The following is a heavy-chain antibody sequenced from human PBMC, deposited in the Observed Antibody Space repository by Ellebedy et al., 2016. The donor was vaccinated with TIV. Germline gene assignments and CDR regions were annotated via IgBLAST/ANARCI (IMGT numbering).Heavy chain of an antibody. Sequence: SETLSLTXTVSGGSVSSGSYYWSWIRQPPGKGLEWIGYIYYSGSTNYNPSLKSRVTISVDTSKNQFSLKLSSVTAADTAVYYCARRGYFNARVEAAAQGVIQNGMDVWGQGTTVTVSS. CDR2: IYYSGST. D-gene: IGHD6-13*01. CDR1: GGSVSSGSYY. J-gene: IGHJ6*02. CDR3: ARRGYFNARVEAAAQGVIQNGMDV. V-gene: IGHV4-61*01.